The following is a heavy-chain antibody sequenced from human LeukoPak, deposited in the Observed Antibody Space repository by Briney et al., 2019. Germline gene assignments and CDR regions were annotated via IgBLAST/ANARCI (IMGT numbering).Heavy chain of an antibody. D-gene: IGHD4-17*01. V-gene: IGHV3-21*04. CDR2: ISSTSSYI. Sequence: GGSLRLSCAASGFTFRSYNMNWVRQAPGKGLEWVSSISSTSSYIYYADSVKGRFTISRDNSKNTLYLQMNSLRADDTAIYYCAKAKGAYGDYYYYYMDVWGKGTTVTVSS. CDR3: AKAKGAYGDYYYYYMDV. J-gene: IGHJ6*03. CDR1: GFTFRSYN.